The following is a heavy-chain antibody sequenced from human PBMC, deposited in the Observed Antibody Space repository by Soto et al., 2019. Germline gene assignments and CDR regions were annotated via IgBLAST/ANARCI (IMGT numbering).Heavy chain of an antibody. CDR2: IFANDEK. D-gene: IGHD2-8*01. J-gene: IGHJ6*02. Sequence: KESGPVLVKPTETLTLTCTVSGFSLSNVRMGVSWIRQPPGKALEWLAHIFANDEKSYSTSLNSRLTISKDTSKSQVVLTMNSVDPTDTASYDCVRVNVMLIDTYLYAMDVWGRGPTVTVSS. CDR3: VRVNVMLIDTYLYAMDV. CDR1: GFSLSNVRMG. V-gene: IGHV2-26*01.